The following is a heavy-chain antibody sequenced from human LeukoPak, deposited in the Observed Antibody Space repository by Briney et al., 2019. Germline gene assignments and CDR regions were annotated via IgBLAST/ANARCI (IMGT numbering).Heavy chain of an antibody. V-gene: IGHV3-64D*06. CDR2: IGSDGDGT. Sequence: GGSLRLSCSASGFPFSTLGMHWVRQAPGKGLEYVSTIGSDGDGTYYADSVKDRFIISRDNSKNAVYLQMSSLRPEDTAVYYCVSPVFINFWGQGTLVTVSS. J-gene: IGHJ4*01. CDR3: VSPVFINF. CDR1: GFPFSTLG. D-gene: IGHD1-14*01.